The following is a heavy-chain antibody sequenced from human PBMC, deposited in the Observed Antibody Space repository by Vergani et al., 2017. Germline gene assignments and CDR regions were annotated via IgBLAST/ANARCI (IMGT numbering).Heavy chain of an antibody. Sequence: VQLVESGGGVVQPGGSLRLSCAASGFTFSSYGMHWVRQAPGKGLEWVAFIRYDGSNKYYADSVKGRFTISRDNAKNSLYLQMNSLRAEDTALYYCAKAVGFRTAHPVDYWGQGTLVTVSS. D-gene: IGHD3/OR15-3a*01. CDR2: IRYDGSNK. J-gene: IGHJ4*02. V-gene: IGHV3-30*02. CDR3: AKAVGFRTAHPVDY. CDR1: GFTFSSYG.